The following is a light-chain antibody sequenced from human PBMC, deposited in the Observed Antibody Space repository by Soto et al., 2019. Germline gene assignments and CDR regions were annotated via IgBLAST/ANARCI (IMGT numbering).Light chain of an antibody. CDR1: QSFRGL. V-gene: IGKV3-11*01. CDR2: DAY. CDR3: QQRSNWPPIT. J-gene: IGKJ4*01. Sequence: EVVLTQSPVTLSLSPGERATLSCRASQSFRGLLAWYQQKPGQAPRLLIYDAYNRATGIPPRFSGSGSGTDFTLTISSLEPEDFAVYYCQQRSNWPPITFGGGTKVDIK.